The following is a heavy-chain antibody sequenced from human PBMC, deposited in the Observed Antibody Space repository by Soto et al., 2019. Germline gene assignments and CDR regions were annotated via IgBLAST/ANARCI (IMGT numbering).Heavy chain of an antibody. V-gene: IGHV4-59*01. CDR1: GGSISGYY. J-gene: IGHJ6*02. Sequence: PSETLSLTCTVFGGSISGYYWSWIRQPPGKGLEWIGYIYYSGSTDYNPSFKSRVTISVDTSKNQFSLKLNSVTAADTAVYYCARDLWGYCGTDCYPLDVWGQGTTVTVSS. CDR3: ARDLWGYCGTDCYPLDV. D-gene: IGHD2-21*02. CDR2: IYYSGST.